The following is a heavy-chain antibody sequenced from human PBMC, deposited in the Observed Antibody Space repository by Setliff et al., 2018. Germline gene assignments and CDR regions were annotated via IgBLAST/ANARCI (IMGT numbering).Heavy chain of an antibody. V-gene: IGHV4-4*07. Sequence: SETLSLTCTVSGGSISSYSWSWIRQPAGKGLEWIGRIYTSGSTNYNPSLKSRVTMSVDTSKNQFSLKLSPVTAADTAVYYCARARDTSGYFQYYFDFWGQGTLVTVSS. D-gene: IGHD3-22*01. CDR3: ARARDTSGYFQYYFDF. CDR1: GGSISSYS. CDR2: IYTSGST. J-gene: IGHJ4*02.